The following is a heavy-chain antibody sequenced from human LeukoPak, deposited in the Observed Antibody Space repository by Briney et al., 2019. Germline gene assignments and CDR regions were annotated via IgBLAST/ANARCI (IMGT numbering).Heavy chain of an antibody. D-gene: IGHD3-10*01. CDR2: ISSSGSTI. CDR1: GFTFSSYE. CDR3: ARDGITMRILEY. Sequence: GGSLRLSCAASGFTFSSYEMHWVRQAPGKGLEWVSYISSSGSTIYYADSVKGRFTISRDNAKNSLYLQMNGLRAEDTAVYYCARDGITMRILEYWGQGTLVTVSS. V-gene: IGHV3-48*03. J-gene: IGHJ4*02.